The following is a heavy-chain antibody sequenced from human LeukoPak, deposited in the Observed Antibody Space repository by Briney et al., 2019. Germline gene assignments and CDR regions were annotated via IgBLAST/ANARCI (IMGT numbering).Heavy chain of an antibody. CDR1: GYTLTELS. J-gene: IGHJ6*02. Sequence: ASVKVSCKVSGYTLTELSMHWVRQAPGKGLEWMGGFDPEDGETIYAQKFQGRVTMTEDTSTDTAYTELSSLGSEDTAVYYCATENSGSSRGVGYYYYGMDVWGQGTTVTVSS. CDR3: ATENSGSSRGVGYYYYGMDV. V-gene: IGHV1-24*01. D-gene: IGHD1-26*01. CDR2: FDPEDGET.